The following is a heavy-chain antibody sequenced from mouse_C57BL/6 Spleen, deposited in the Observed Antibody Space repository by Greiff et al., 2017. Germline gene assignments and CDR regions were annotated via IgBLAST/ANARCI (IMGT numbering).Heavy chain of an antibody. CDR3: ASTGDELYALAY. CDR1: GYTFTSYW. V-gene: IGHV1-64*01. CDR2: IHPNSGST. J-gene: IGHJ4*01. D-gene: IGHD2-13*01. Sequence: QVQLQQPGAELVKPGASVKLSCKASGYTFTSYWMHWVKQRPGQGLEWIGLIHPNSGSTNYNEKFKSKATLTVAKSSSTAYMQLRSLTSEDSSVFYCASTGDELYALAYWGQGTLVTVS.